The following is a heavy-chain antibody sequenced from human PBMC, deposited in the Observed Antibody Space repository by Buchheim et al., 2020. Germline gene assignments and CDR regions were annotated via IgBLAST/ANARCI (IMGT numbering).Heavy chain of an antibody. D-gene: IGHD3-10*01. J-gene: IGHJ5*02. CDR1: GGSISSGGYS. V-gene: IGHV4-30-2*01. Sequence: QLQLQESGSGLVKPSQTLSLTCAVSGGSISSGGYSWSWIRQPPGKGLEWIGYIYHSGSTYYNPSLKSRVTISVDRSKNQFSLKLSYVTAADTAVYYCARGHVLLWFGEYHGGFDPWGQGTL. CDR2: IYHSGST. CDR3: ARGHVLLWFGEYHGGFDP.